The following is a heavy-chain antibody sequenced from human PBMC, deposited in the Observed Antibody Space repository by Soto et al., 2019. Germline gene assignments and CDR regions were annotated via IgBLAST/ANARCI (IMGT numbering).Heavy chain of an antibody. V-gene: IGHV4-34*01. D-gene: IGHD6-13*01. Sequence: SETLSLTCAVYGGSFSGHYWSWIRQPPGKGLEWIGEINHSGSTNYNPSLKSRVTISVDTSKNQFSLNLSSVTAADTAVYFCARLRKSTTAADIWGQGTLVTVSS. CDR1: GGSFSGHY. J-gene: IGHJ4*02. CDR3: ARLRKSTTAADI. CDR2: INHSGST.